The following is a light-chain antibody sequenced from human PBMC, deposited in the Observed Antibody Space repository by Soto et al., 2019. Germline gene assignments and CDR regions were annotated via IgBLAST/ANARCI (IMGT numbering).Light chain of an antibody. Sequence: DIQLTQSPSFLSASVGDRVTITCWASQGISSYLAWYQQKPGKAPKLLIYAASTLQSGVPSRFSGSGSGTEFTLTISSLQPEDFATYYCQQLNSYLYTFGQGTKLEIK. V-gene: IGKV1-9*01. CDR1: QGISSY. CDR3: QQLNSYLYT. CDR2: AAS. J-gene: IGKJ2*01.